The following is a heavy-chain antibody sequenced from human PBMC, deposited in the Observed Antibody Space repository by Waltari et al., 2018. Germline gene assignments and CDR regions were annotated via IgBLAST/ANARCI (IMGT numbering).Heavy chain of an antibody. J-gene: IGHJ4*02. D-gene: IGHD3-22*01. Sequence: QVQLVQSGAEVKKPGASVKVSCKASGYTFTSYYMHWVRQAPGQGLEWMGIINPSGGSTSYAQKFQGRVTMTRDTSTSTVYMELSSLRSEDTAVYYCARDAIPAYDSSGYYLQLDYWGQGTLVTVSS. V-gene: IGHV1-46*01. CDR3: ARDAIPAYDSSGYYLQLDY. CDR1: GYTFTSYY. CDR2: INPSGGST.